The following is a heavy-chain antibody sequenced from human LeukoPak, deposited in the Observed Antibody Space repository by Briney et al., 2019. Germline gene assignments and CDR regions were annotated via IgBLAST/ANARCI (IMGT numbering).Heavy chain of an antibody. D-gene: IGHD2/OR15-2a*01. V-gene: IGHV1-2*04. CDR1: GYTFTGYY. J-gene: IGHJ3*02. CDR3: ARLASMAFDI. CDR2: INPNSGGT. Sequence: ASVKVPCKASGYTFTGYYMHWVRLAPGQGLEWMGWINPNSGGTNYAQKFQGWVTMTRDTSISTAYMELSRLRSDDTAVYYCARLASMAFDIWGQGTMVTVSS.